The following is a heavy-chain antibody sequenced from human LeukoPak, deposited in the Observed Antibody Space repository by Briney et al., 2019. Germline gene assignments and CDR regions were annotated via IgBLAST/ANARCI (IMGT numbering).Heavy chain of an antibody. CDR1: GYSFTSYW. D-gene: IGHD2-2*01. Sequence: GESLKISCKGSGYSFTSYWIGWVRQMPGKGLEWMGIIYPGDSDTRYSPSFQGQVTISADKSISTAYLQWSSLKASDTAMYYCARTLAVRVNCSSNSCYYYYGMDVWGQGTTVTVSS. V-gene: IGHV5-51*01. CDR3: ARTLAVRVNCSSNSCYYYYGMDV. CDR2: IYPGDSDT. J-gene: IGHJ6*02.